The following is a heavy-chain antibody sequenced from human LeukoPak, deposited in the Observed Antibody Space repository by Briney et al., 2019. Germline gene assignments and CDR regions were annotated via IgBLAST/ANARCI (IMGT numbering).Heavy chain of an antibody. CDR1: GFTFSSYA. J-gene: IGHJ4*02. Sequence: GGSLRLSCAASGFTFSSYAFNWVRQAPGKGLEWVSGITMSGDSTYCADSVKGRFTISRDNSKNTLYLQMTSLRAEDTALYYCARTPNRFYDFWGQGTLVTVSS. V-gene: IGHV3-23*01. CDR2: ITMSGDST. CDR3: ARTPNRFYDF.